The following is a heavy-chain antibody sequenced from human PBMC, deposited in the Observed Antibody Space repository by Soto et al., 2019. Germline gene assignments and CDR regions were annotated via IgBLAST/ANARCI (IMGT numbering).Heavy chain of an antibody. J-gene: IGHJ3*01. CDR3: AKTIVQAGIDAFDV. CDR1: GFTLSSYA. Sequence: EVQLLESGGDLIQAGGSLRLSCAASGFTLSSYALTWVRQGPGKGLEWVSVISACGSDTFFRDSVKGRFTISRDTAKNTLYLQMNSLRVEDTAVYYCAKTIVQAGIDAFDVWGLGTMVTVSS. CDR2: ISACGSDT. D-gene: IGHD2-2*02. V-gene: IGHV3-23*01.